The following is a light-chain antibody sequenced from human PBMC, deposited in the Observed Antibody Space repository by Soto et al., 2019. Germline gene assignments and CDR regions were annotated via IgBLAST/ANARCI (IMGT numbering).Light chain of an antibody. J-gene: IGKJ1*01. Sequence: EVVMTQSPATLSASPGERATLSCWASETFATNLAWYQQKPGQAPGLLISGASTRAAGISDRFRGSGSGTEFTLTISSLRSEDSGIYYCQQYFEWPPMTFGQGTKVEI. CDR3: QQYFEWPPMT. V-gene: IGKV3-15*01. CDR2: GAS. CDR1: ETFATN.